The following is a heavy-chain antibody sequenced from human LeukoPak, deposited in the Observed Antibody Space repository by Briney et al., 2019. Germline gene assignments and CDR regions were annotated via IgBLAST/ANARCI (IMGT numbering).Heavy chain of an antibody. V-gene: IGHV3-9*01. D-gene: IGHD1-26*01. J-gene: IGHJ4*02. Sequence: SLRLSCAASGFTFDDYAMHWVRQAPGKGLEWVSGISWNSGSIGYADSVKGRFTISRDNAKNSLYLQMNSLKTEDTAVYYCARAGVGATPFDYWGQGTLVTVSS. CDR2: ISWNSGSI. CDR1: GFTFDDYA. CDR3: ARAGVGATPFDY.